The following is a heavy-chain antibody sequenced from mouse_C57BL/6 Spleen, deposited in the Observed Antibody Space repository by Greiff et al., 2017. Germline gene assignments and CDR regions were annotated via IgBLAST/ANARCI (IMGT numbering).Heavy chain of an antibody. CDR3: ARHEDGSSYVYAMDY. Sequence: VQLQQSGAELVKPGASVKLSCKASGYTFTEYTIHWVKQRSGQGLEWIGWFYPGSGSNKYSEKFKDKATLTADKSSSTVSMELSRLTSEDSAVYFCARHEDGSSYVYAMDYWGQGTSVTVSS. CDR2: FYPGSGSN. CDR1: GYTFTEYT. V-gene: IGHV1-62-2*01. J-gene: IGHJ4*01. D-gene: IGHD1-1*01.